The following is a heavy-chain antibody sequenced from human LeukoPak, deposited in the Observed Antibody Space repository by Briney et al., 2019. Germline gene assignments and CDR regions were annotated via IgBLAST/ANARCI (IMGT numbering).Heavy chain of an antibody. CDR1: GYTFTTYY. D-gene: IGHD1-1*01. CDR2: INPNGGST. V-gene: IGHV1-46*01. Sequence: ASVKVSCKASGYTFTTYYMHWGATGPGQGLEWMGIINPNGGSTTYAQKFQGRVTMTRDTSTSTVYMELSSLRSEDTAVYYCARGASGTNFDYWGQGTLVTVSS. J-gene: IGHJ4*02. CDR3: ARGASGTNFDY.